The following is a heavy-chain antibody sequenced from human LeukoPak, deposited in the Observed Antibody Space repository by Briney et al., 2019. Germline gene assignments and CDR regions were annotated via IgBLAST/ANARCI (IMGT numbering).Heavy chain of an antibody. V-gene: IGHV3-23*01. J-gene: IGHJ4*02. CDR3: AKDQARADCSSGSCYPFDF. CDR1: GFTVSSNY. CDR2: ISGSGGGT. D-gene: IGHD2-15*01. Sequence: PGGSLRLSCAASGFTVSSNYMSWVRQAPGKGLEWVSTISGSGGGTYYADSVKGRFTISRDNSKNTLYLQMNNLRVEDSAVYYCAKDQARADCSSGSCYPFDFWGQGTLVTVSS.